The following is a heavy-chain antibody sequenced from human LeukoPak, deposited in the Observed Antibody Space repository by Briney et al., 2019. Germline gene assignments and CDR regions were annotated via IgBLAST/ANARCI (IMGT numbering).Heavy chain of an antibody. CDR3: VRGYCPSASCPWGYDWFDP. CDR2: ISGSGSST. D-gene: IGHD2-2*01. CDR1: GFTFSTYA. V-gene: IGHV3-23*01. J-gene: IGHJ5*02. Sequence: QPGGSLRLSCAASGFTFSTYAMRWVRQAPRKGLEWVSTISGSGSSTYYADSVKGRFAISRDNSKNTLYLQMNSLRVEDTAVYFCVRGYCPSASCPWGYDWFDPWGQGTLVTVSS.